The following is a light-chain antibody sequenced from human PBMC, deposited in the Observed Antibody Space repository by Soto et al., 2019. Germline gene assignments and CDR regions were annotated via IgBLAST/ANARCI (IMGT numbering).Light chain of an antibody. V-gene: IGKV3-11*01. J-gene: IGKJ4*01. CDR2: DVS. Sequence: EVVLTQVPAALALSPGERGTLSCRASQNVSTSVAWYQQKPGQAPRLLIYDVSNRATGIPARFSGSGSGTDFTLTISSLEPEDFVRYYCQERFTWPRGLTFGGGTKVDIK. CDR3: QERFTWPRGLT. CDR1: QNVSTS.